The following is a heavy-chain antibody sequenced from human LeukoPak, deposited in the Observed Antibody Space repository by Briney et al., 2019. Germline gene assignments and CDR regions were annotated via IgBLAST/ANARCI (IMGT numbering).Heavy chain of an antibody. CDR2: ISGGSGST. V-gene: IGHV3-23*01. D-gene: IGHD3-22*01. CDR1: GFTFSTYA. CDR3: AKHRFESGGYHSTD. Sequence: GGSLRLSCAASGFTFSTYAMSWVRQAPGKGLAWVSTISGGSGSTYCADSVKGRFTISRDNSKNTLYLQMNSLRDEDTAVYYCAKHRFESGGYHSTDWGQGTLVTVSS. J-gene: IGHJ4*02.